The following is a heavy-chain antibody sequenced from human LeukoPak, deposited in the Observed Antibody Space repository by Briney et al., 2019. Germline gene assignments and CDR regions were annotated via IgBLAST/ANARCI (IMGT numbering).Heavy chain of an antibody. J-gene: IGHJ4*02. Sequence: SETLSLTCTVSGGSISSSSYYWGWIRQPPGKGLEWIGSIYYSGSTYYNPSLKSRVTISVDTSKNQFSLKLSSVTAADTAVYYCARGGRMATTPIDYWGQGTLVTVSS. V-gene: IGHV4-39*01. CDR1: GGSISSSSYY. CDR3: ARGGRMATTPIDY. D-gene: IGHD5-24*01. CDR2: IYYSGST.